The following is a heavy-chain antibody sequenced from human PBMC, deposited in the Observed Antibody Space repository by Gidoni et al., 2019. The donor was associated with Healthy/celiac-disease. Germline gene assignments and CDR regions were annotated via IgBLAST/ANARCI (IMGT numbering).Heavy chain of an antibody. D-gene: IGHD2-15*01. J-gene: IGHJ4*02. Sequence: QVQLVESGGGVVQPGRSLRLSCAASGFTFSSYGMNWVRQAPGKGLEWVAVIWYDGSNKYYADSVKGRFTISRDNSKNTLYLQMNSLRAEDTAVYYCARERPGYCSGGSCYRGFDYWGQGTLVTVSS. CDR1: GFTFSSYG. CDR3: ARERPGYCSGGSCYRGFDY. CDR2: IWYDGSNK. V-gene: IGHV3-33*01.